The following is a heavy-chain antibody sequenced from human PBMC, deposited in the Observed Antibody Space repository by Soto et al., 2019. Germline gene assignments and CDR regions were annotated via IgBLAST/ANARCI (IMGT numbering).Heavy chain of an antibody. J-gene: IGHJ4*02. D-gene: IGHD3-10*01. CDR1: GGSISSSSYY. CDR3: ARWYGSEVFDY. V-gene: IGHV4-39*01. CDR2: MYYSVST. Sequence: QLQLQESGPGLVKPSETLSLTCTVSGGSISSSSYYWGWIRQPPGKRLEWIGGMYYSVSTYFNPSLKSRATISVDTSKNQFSLKLSSVTAADTAVYYCARWYGSEVFDYWGQGTLVTVSS.